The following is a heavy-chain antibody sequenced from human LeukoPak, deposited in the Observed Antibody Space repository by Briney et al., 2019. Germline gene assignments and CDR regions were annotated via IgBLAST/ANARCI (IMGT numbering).Heavy chain of an antibody. D-gene: IGHD6-19*01. CDR1: GYTFTSYA. CDR2: INAGNGNT. V-gene: IGHV1-3*01. Sequence: ASVKVSCKASGYTFTSYAMHWVRQAPGQRLEWMGWINAGNGNTKYSQKFQGRVTITRDTSASTAYMGLSSLRSEDTAVYYCARPVMYSSGPFDYWGQGTLVTVSS. J-gene: IGHJ4*02. CDR3: ARPVMYSSGPFDY.